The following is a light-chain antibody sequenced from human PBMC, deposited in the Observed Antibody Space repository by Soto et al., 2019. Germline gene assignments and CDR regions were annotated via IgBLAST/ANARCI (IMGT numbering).Light chain of an antibody. CDR2: GAS. J-gene: IGKJ3*01. Sequence: DTMLTQSPGTLALSPGEGATLSCRASQSLSGRYLAWYQQKPGQAPRLLIYGASTRATGIPDRFSGSGSGTDFTLTISRLEPEDFAVYYCQQYGSSSTFGPGTKVDIK. CDR1: QSLSGRY. V-gene: IGKV3-20*01. CDR3: QQYGSSST.